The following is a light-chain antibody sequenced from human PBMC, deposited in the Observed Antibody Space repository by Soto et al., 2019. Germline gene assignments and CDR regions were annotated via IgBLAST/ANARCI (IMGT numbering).Light chain of an antibody. V-gene: IGKV1-5*03. CDR2: KAS. CDR1: QNITTW. CDR3: QHYNSPWR. J-gene: IGKJ2*01. Sequence: IKMYQPPSTLSASKRDTLTITCRASQNITTWLAWYLQKPGKAPKLLIYKASTLETGAPSRFSGSGSGTEFTLTIRSLQPDEFATYYCQHYNSPWRFGQG.